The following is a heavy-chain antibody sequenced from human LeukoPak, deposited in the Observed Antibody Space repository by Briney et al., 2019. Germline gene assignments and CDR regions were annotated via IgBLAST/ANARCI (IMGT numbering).Heavy chain of an antibody. Sequence: GGSLRLSCAASGFTLSSYAMSWVRQAPGKGLEWVPGISGSGGSTYCADCVKGRYTISRDNSKNTLYLQMTSRRAEDTAVYYCAKGQVWIVVGSFDFWGQGTPVTVSS. CDR1: GFTLSSYA. J-gene: IGHJ4*02. V-gene: IGHV3-23*01. CDR3: AKGQVWIVVGSFDF. CDR2: ISGSGGST. D-gene: IGHD3-22*01.